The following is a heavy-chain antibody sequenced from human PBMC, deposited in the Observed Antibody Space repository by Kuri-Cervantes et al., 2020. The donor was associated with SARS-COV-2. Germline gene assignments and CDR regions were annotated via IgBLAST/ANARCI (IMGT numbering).Heavy chain of an antibody. CDR3: ARDREWELLHAGAFDI. D-gene: IGHD1-26*01. J-gene: IGHJ3*02. CDR1: GFTFSSYG. V-gene: IGHV3-30*03. Sequence: GESLKISCAASGFTFSSYGMHWVRQAPGKGLEWVAVISYDGRNKYYADSVKGRFTISRDNSKNTLYLQMNSLRAEDTAVYYCARDREWELLHAGAFDIWGQGTMVTVSS. CDR2: ISYDGRNK.